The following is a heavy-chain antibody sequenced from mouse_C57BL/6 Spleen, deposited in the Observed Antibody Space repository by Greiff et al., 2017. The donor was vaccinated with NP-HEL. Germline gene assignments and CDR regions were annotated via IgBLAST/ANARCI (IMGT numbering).Heavy chain of an antibody. CDR3: ARYYGSRNYFDY. CDR1: GYTFTDYY. V-gene: IGHV1-76*01. J-gene: IGHJ2*01. D-gene: IGHD1-1*01. Sequence: LVESGAELVRPGASVKLSCKASGYTFTDYYINWVKQRPGQGLEWIARIYPGSGNTYYNEKFKGKATLTAEKSSSTAYMQLSSLTSEDSAVYFCARYYGSRNYFDYWGQGTTLTVSS. CDR2: IYPGSGNT.